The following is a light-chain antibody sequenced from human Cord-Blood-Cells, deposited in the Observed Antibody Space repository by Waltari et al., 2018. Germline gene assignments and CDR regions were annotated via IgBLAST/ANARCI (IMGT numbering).Light chain of an antibody. J-gene: IGLJ1*01. CDR2: EVS. V-gene: IGLV2-14*01. Sequence: QSALTQPASVSGSPGQSITLSCTGTSSDVGGYNHVSWYKQHPGKAPKLMIYEVSNRPSGVSNRFSGSKSGNTASLTISGLQAEDEADYYCSSYTSSSTYVFGTGTKVTVL. CDR1: SSDVGGYNH. CDR3: SSYTSSSTYV.